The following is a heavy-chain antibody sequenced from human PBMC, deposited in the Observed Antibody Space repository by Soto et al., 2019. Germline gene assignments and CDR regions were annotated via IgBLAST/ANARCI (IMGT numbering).Heavy chain of an antibody. V-gene: IGHV1-69*13. CDR2: IIPIFGTA. CDR1: GGTFSSYA. Sequence: ASVKVSCKASGGTFSSYAISWVRQAPGQGLEWMGGIIPIFGTANYAQKFQGRVTITADESTSTAYMELSSLRSEDTAVYYCARDHRGGDYYYYGMDVWGQGTTVTVSS. D-gene: IGHD3-10*01. CDR3: ARDHRGGDYYYYGMDV. J-gene: IGHJ6*02.